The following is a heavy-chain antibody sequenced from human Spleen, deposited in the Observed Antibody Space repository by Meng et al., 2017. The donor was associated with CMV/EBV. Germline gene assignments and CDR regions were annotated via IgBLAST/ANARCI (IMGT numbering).Heavy chain of an antibody. CDR2: LSGSGGST. Sequence: ETLSLTCAASGFTFSSYWMSWVRQAPGKGLEWVSTLSGSGGSTYYADSVKGRITISRDNSKNTLSLQMISLRVEDTAVYYCAKDRVGVAGNYFAMDVWGQRTTVTVSS. V-gene: IGHV3-23*01. CDR3: AKDRVGVAGNYFAMDV. CDR1: GFTFSSYW. D-gene: IGHD6-19*01. J-gene: IGHJ6*02.